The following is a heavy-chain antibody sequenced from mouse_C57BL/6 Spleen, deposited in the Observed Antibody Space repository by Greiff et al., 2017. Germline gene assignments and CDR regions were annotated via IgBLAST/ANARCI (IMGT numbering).Heavy chain of an antibody. J-gene: IGHJ2*01. Sequence: QVQLKQSGAELVRPGASVTLSCKASGYTFTDYEMHWVKQTPVPGLAWIGAIDPETGGTAYNQKFKGKAILTTDKSSSTAYMELRSLTCEVSAVYYCTNWLRSYYFDYWGQGTTLTVSS. V-gene: IGHV1-15*01. CDR3: TNWLRSYYFDY. CDR2: IDPETGGT. D-gene: IGHD2-2*01. CDR1: GYTFTDYE.